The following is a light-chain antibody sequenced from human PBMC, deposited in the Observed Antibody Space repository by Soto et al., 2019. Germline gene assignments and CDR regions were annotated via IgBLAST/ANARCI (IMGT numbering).Light chain of an antibody. Sequence: EIVLTQSPGTLSLAPGEGATLSCRASQSVKSSYLAWYQQKPGQALRLLIFGTSNRATGIPDRFRGGGSGTDFTLAISSLEPEDFAVYYCRQYASSPGTFGQWTKVEI. CDR3: RQYASSPGT. V-gene: IGKV3-20*01. J-gene: IGKJ1*01. CDR1: QSVKSSY. CDR2: GTS.